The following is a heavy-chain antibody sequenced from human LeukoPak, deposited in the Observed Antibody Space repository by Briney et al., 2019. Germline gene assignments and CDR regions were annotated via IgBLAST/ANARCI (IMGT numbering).Heavy chain of an antibody. D-gene: IGHD2-2*01. CDR3: ARDLSIVVVPAAPDY. Sequence: GRSLRLSCAASGFTFSSYAMHWVRQAPGKGLEWVAVISYDGSNKYYADSVKGRFTISRDNSKNTLCLQMNSLRAEDTAVYYCARDLSIVVVPAAPDYWGQGTLVTVSS. CDR2: ISYDGSNK. V-gene: IGHV3-30-3*01. CDR1: GFTFSSYA. J-gene: IGHJ4*02.